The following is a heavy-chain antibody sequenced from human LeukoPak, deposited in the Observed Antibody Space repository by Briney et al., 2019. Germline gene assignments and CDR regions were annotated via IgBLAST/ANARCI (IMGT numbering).Heavy chain of an antibody. D-gene: IGHD6-13*01. J-gene: IGHJ4*02. CDR2: INSDGTTV. Sequence: GGSLRLSCAASGFTFSNYWMHWVRQAPGKGLVWVLRINSDGTTVTYADSVRGRFIISRDNAKNTLYLQMNSLRAEDTADYYCVRDGRIAAADARMLDYWGQGTRVTVAS. CDR3: VRDGRIAAADARMLDY. V-gene: IGHV3-74*01. CDR1: GFTFSNYW.